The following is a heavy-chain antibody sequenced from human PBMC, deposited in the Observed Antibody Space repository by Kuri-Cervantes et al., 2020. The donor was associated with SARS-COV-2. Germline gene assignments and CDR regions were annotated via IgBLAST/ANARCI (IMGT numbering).Heavy chain of an antibody. V-gene: IGHV4-4*02. Sequence: SETLSLTCAVSGGSISSSNWWSWVRQPPGKGLEWIGEIYHSGSTNYNPSLKSRVTISVDASKNQFSLKLSSVTAADTAVYYCARGIGSGWSYYFDYWGRGTLVTVSS. CDR1: GGSISSSNW. J-gene: IGHJ4*02. CDR2: IYHSGST. D-gene: IGHD6-19*01. CDR3: ARGIGSGWSYYFDY.